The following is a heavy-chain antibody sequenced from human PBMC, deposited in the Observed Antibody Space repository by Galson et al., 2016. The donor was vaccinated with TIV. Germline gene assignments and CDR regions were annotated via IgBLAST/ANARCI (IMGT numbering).Heavy chain of an antibody. CDR1: GFSLSTYGMS. CDR3: ARAPISIFGLATSYYFDH. CDR2: IDWDDDK. J-gene: IGHJ4*02. D-gene: IGHD3-3*01. V-gene: IGHV2-70*17. Sequence: PALVKPTQTLTLTCTFSGFSLSTYGMSVGWIRQPPGKALEWLARIDWDDDKFYNSSLKTRLTISKDISRNQVVLTMTNMDPVDTATYYCARAPISIFGLATSYYFDHWGQGTLVTASS.